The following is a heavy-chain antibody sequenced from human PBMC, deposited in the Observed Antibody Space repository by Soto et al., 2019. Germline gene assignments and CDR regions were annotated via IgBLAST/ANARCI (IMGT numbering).Heavy chain of an antibody. V-gene: IGHV4-30-4*01. CDR1: GGSISSGDYY. CDR3: ARVGGRVVVSGGANWFDP. D-gene: IGHD3-22*01. Sequence: QVQLQESGPGLVKPSQTLSLTCTVSGGSISSGDYYWSWIRQPPGKGLEWIGYIYYSGSTYYNPSLKSRVTVSVDTSKNQFSLKLSSVTDADAAVYYCARVGGRVVVSGGANWFDPWGQGTLVTVSS. CDR2: IYYSGST. J-gene: IGHJ5*02.